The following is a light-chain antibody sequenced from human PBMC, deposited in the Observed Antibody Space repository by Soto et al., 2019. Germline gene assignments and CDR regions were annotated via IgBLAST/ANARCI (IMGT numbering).Light chain of an antibody. CDR1: QSVSSS. Sequence: EIVLTQSPGALSVSPGERATLSCRASQSVSSSLAWYQQKPGQAPRLLIYGASIRATGIPARFSGSGSWTEFTLTISSLQSEDFAVYYCQQYNTWPPITFGQGTRLEIK. V-gene: IGKV3-15*01. CDR2: GAS. J-gene: IGKJ5*01. CDR3: QQYNTWPPIT.